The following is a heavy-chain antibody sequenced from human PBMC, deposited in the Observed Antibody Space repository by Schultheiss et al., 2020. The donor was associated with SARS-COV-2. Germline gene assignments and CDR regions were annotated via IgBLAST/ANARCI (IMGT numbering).Heavy chain of an antibody. CDR2: IYYSGST. D-gene: IGHD3-10*01. Sequence: SETLSLTCAVYGGSFSAYYWSWIRQPPGKGLEWIGYIYYSGSTNYNPSLKSRVTISVDTSKNQFSLKLSSVTAADTAVYYCATRNYYGSGSPYYYYYYGMDVWGQGTTVTVSS. CDR3: ATRNYYGSGSPYYYYYYGMDV. CDR1: GGSFSAYY. J-gene: IGHJ6*02. V-gene: IGHV4-59*01.